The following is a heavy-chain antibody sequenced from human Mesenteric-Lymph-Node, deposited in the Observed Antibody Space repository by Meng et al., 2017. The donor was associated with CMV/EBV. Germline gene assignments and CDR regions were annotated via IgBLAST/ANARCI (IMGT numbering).Heavy chain of an antibody. CDR3: AGDPIYNILLWFGELDY. D-gene: IGHD3-10*01. V-gene: IGHV3-21*01. J-gene: IGHJ4*02. Sequence: FTFSSYSMNWVRQAPGKGLEWVSSISSGSSYMYYADSVKGRFTISRDNAKNSLYLQMNSLRAEDTAVYYCAGDPIYNILLWFGELDYWGQGTLVTVSS. CDR1: FTFSSYS. CDR2: ISSGSSYM.